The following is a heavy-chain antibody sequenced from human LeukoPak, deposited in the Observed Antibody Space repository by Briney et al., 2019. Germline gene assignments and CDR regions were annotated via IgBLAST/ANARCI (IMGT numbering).Heavy chain of an antibody. CDR1: GGSFSGYY. CDR2: INHSGST. D-gene: IGHD4-17*01. CDR3: ARRENDYGDYFDY. Sequence: PSETLSLTCAVYGGSFSGYYWSWIRQPPGKGLEWIGEINHSGSTNYNPSLKSRVTISVDTSKNQFSLKLSSVTAADTAVYYCARRENDYGDYFDYWGQGTLVTVSS. J-gene: IGHJ4*02. V-gene: IGHV4-34*01.